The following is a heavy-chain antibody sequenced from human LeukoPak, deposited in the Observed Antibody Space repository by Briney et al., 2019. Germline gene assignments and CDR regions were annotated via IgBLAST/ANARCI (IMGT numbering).Heavy chain of an antibody. D-gene: IGHD3-10*02. J-gene: IGHJ6*04. CDR3: AELGITMIGGV. V-gene: IGHV3-21*01. CDR2: ISSSSSYI. CDR1: GFTFTTYS. Sequence: GGSLRLSCAASGFTFTTYSMNWVRQAPGKGLEWVSSISSSSSYIYYADSVKGRFTISRDNAKNSLYLQMNSLRAEDTAVYYCAELGITMIGGVWGKGTTVTISS.